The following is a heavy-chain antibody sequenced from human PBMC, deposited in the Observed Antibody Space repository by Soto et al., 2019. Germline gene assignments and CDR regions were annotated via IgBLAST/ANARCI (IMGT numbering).Heavy chain of an antibody. CDR2: ISWNSGSI. CDR3: AKAVTYYDILTGYSK. V-gene: IGHV3-9*01. Sequence: DVQLVESGGGLVQPGRSLRLSCAASGFTFDDYAMHWVRQAPGKGLEWVSGISWNSGSIGYADSVKGRFTISRDNAKNSLYLQMNSLRAEDTALYYCAKAVTYYDILTGYSKWGQGTLVTVSS. J-gene: IGHJ4*02. D-gene: IGHD3-9*01. CDR1: GFTFDDYA.